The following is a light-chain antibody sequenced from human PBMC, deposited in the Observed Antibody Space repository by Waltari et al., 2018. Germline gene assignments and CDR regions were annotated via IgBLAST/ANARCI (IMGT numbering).Light chain of an antibody. V-gene: IGKV1-39*01. Sequence: TQSPDFQSVTPKEKVTITCRASQSISSYLNWYQQKPGKAPKLLIYAASSLQSGVPSRFSGSGSGTDFTLTISSLQPEDFATYYCQQSYSTPMYTFGQGTKLEIK. CDR2: AAS. J-gene: IGKJ2*01. CDR3: QQSYSTPMYT. CDR1: QSISSY.